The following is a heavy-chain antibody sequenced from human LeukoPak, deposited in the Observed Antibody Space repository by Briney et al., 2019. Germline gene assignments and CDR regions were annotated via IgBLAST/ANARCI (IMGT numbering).Heavy chain of an antibody. V-gene: IGHV3-21*01. CDR2: ISSSSSYI. D-gene: IGHD2-2*01. CDR1: GFTFSSYS. CDR3: ASFKLGYCSSTTCSVDY. J-gene: IGHJ4*02. Sequence: GGSLRLSCAASGFTFSSYSMNWVRQAPGKGLEGVSSISSSSSYIYYADSVKGRFTISRDNAKNSLYLQMNSLRAEDTAVYYCASFKLGYCSSTTCSVDYWGQGTLVTVSS.